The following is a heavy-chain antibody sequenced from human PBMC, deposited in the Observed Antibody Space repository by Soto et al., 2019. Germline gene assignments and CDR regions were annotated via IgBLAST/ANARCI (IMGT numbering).Heavy chain of an antibody. D-gene: IGHD2-2*01. J-gene: IGHJ6*02. CDR2: IDPSDSYT. V-gene: IGHV5-10-1*01. CDR3: ASLLQDIVVVPAAISSADYGMDV. CDR1: GYSFTSYW. Sequence: GESLKISCKGSGYSFTSYWISWVRQMPGKGLEWMGRIDPSDSYTNYSPSFQGHVTISADKSISTAYLQWSSLKASDTAMYYCASLLQDIVVVPAAISSADYGMDVWGQGTTVPSP.